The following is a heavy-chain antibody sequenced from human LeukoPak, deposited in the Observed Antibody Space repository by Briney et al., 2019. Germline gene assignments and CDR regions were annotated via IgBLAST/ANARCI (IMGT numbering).Heavy chain of an antibody. Sequence: GGSLRLSCAASGFTFSDHYMSWIRQAPGKGLEWLSQISSDSRIIYYADSVKGRFTISRDYARQSLYLQMNSLRADDTAVYYCATDTYDYVWGSPWGQGTLVTVSS. CDR2: ISSDSRII. D-gene: IGHD3-16*01. CDR1: GFTFSDHY. CDR3: ATDTYDYVWGSP. V-gene: IGHV3-11*01. J-gene: IGHJ5*02.